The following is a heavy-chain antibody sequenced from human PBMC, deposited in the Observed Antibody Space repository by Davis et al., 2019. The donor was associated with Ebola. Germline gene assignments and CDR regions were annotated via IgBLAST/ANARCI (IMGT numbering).Heavy chain of an antibody. J-gene: IGHJ6*02. CDR2: IYYSGST. CDR3: ARDPTYYYDSSGYYLGSYYYYGMDV. V-gene: IGHV4-59*11. Sequence: PSETLSLTCTVSGGSISSHYWSWIRQPPGKGLEWIGYIYYSGSTNYNPSLKSRVTISVDTSKNQFSLKLSSVTAADTAVYYCARDPTYYYDSSGYYLGSYYYYGMDVWGQGTTVTVSS. D-gene: IGHD3-22*01. CDR1: GGSISSHY.